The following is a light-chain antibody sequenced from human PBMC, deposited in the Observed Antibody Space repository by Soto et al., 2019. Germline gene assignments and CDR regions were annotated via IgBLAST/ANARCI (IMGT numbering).Light chain of an antibody. J-gene: IGLJ1*01. CDR2: DVS. CDR3: SSYTSSSALNYV. Sequence: QSALTQPASVSRSPGQSITISCTGTSSDVGGCNHVSWYQQHPGKAPKLMIYDVSNRPSGVSNRFSGSKSDNTASLTISGLQAEDEADYYCSSYTSSSALNYVFGTGTKLTV. V-gene: IGLV2-14*01. CDR1: SSDVGGCNH.